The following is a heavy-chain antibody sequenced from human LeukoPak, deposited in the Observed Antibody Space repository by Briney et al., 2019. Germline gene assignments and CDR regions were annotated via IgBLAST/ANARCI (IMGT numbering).Heavy chain of an antibody. D-gene: IGHD6-19*01. Sequence: SETLSLTRAVYGGSFSGYYWSWIRQPPGKGLEWIGEINHSGSTNYNPSLKSRVIISVDTSKNQFSLKLSSVTAADTAVYYCARVAFGSGWYGARWFDPWGQGTLVTVSS. CDR1: GGSFSGYY. J-gene: IGHJ5*02. CDR3: ARVAFGSGWYGARWFDP. V-gene: IGHV4-34*01. CDR2: INHSGST.